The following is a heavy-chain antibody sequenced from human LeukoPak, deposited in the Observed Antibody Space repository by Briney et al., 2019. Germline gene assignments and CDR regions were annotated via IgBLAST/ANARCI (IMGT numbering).Heavy chain of an antibody. J-gene: IGHJ4*02. V-gene: IGHV1-18*04. D-gene: IGHD6-13*01. CDR1: GYTFTGYY. CDR2: ISAYNGNT. CDR3: ASSGEAAGEFDY. Sequence: ASVKVSCKASGYTFTGYYMHWVRQAPGQGLEWMGWISAYNGNTNYAQKLQGRVTMTTDTSTSTAYMELRSLRSDDTAVYYCASSGEAAGEFDYWGQGTLVTVSS.